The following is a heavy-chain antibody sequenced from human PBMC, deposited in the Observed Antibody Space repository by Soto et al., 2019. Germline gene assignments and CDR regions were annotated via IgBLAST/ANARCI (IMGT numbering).Heavy chain of an antibody. J-gene: IGHJ6*02. CDR1: GYTFTSDD. CDR3: ARERRLGIDGMDV. Sequence: QVQLVQSGAEVKKPGASVKVSCKASGYTFTSDDINWVRQATGQGLEWMGWMNRNSGNTGYAQKFQGRVTMTWNTSISTAYMELSSLRSADTAVYYCARERRLGIDGMDVWGQGTTVTVSS. V-gene: IGHV1-8*01. CDR2: MNRNSGNT. D-gene: IGHD7-27*01.